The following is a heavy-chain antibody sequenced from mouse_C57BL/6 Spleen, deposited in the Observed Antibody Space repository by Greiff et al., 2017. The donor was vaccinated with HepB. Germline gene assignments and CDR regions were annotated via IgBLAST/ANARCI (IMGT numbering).Heavy chain of an antibody. V-gene: IGHV1-26*01. Sequence: VQLQQSGPELVKPGASVKISCKASGYTFTDYYMNWVKQSHGKSLEWIGDINPNNGGTSYNQKFKGKATLTVDKSSSTAYMALRSLTSEDSAVYYCARSVGNYHYAMDYWGQGTSVTVSS. D-gene: IGHD2-1*01. CDR2: INPNNGGT. CDR3: ARSVGNYHYAMDY. J-gene: IGHJ4*01. CDR1: GYTFTDYY.